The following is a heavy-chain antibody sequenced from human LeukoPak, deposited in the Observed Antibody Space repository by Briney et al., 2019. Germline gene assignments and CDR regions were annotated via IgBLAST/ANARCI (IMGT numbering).Heavy chain of an antibody. Sequence: GGSLRLSCAASGFTFSNYNMNWVRQAPGKGLEWVSSISSSSSYIYYTDSLKGRFTISRDNAKNSLYLQMNSLRAEDTAVYYCARSPRGGEFDYWGQGTLVTVLS. CDR3: ARSPRGGEFDY. CDR2: ISSSSSYI. D-gene: IGHD3-16*01. J-gene: IGHJ4*02. CDR1: GFTFSNYN. V-gene: IGHV3-21*01.